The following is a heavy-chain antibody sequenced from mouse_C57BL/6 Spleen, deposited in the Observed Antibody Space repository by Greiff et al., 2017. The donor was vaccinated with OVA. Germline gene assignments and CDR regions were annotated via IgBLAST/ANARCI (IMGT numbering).Heavy chain of an antibody. Sequence: QVQLQQPGAELVKPGASVKLSCKASGYTFTSYWMHWVKQRPGQGLEWIGMIHPNSGSTNYNEKFKSKATLTVDKSSSTAYMQLSSLTSEDSAVYYCARINWDEGFDYWGQGTTLTVSS. CDR1: GYTFTSYW. J-gene: IGHJ2*01. CDR3: ARINWDEGFDY. V-gene: IGHV1-64*01. D-gene: IGHD4-1*01. CDR2: IHPNSGST.